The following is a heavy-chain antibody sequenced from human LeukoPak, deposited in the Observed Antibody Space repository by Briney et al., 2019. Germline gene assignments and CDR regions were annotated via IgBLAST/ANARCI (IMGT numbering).Heavy chain of an antibody. J-gene: IGHJ6*02. V-gene: IGHV3-48*01. CDR3: ARDDSDYGDYAGGYYYGMDV. CDR2: ISSSSSTI. D-gene: IGHD4-17*01. Sequence: GGSLRLSCAASGVTFSSYSMNWVRQAPGKGLEWVSYISSSSSTIYYADSVKGRFTISRDNAKNSLYLQMNSLRAEDTAVYYCARDDSDYGDYAGGYYYGMDVWGQGTTVTVSS. CDR1: GVTFSSYS.